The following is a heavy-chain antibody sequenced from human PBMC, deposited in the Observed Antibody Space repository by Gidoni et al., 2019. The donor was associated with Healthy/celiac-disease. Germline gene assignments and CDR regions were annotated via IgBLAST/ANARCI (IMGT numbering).Heavy chain of an antibody. CDR2: IWYDGSNK. CDR3: ARDQHSSSWHYFDY. D-gene: IGHD6-13*01. Sequence: QVQLVESGGGVVQPGSSLRLSCAASGFTFSSYGMHWVRQAPGKGLEWVAVIWYDGSNKYYADSVKGRFTISRDNSKNTLYLQMNSLRAEDTAVYYCARDQHSSSWHYFDYWGQGTLVTVSS. CDR1: GFTFSSYG. J-gene: IGHJ4*02. V-gene: IGHV3-33*01.